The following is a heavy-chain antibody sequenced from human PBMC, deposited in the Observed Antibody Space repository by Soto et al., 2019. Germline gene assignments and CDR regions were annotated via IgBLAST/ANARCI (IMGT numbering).Heavy chain of an antibody. CDR2: IIPIFGTA. J-gene: IGHJ6*02. CDR3: AADLGEMATIFYYYGMDV. CDR1: GGTFSSYA. Sequence: SVKVSCKASGGTFSSYAISWVRQAPGQGLEWMGGIIPIFGTANYAQKFQGRVTITADESTSTAYMELSSLRSEDTAVYYCAADLGEMATIFYYYGMDVWGQGTTVTVSS. V-gene: IGHV1-69*13. D-gene: IGHD5-12*01.